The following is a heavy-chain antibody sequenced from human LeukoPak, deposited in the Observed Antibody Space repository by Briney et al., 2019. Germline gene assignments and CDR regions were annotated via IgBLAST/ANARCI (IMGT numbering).Heavy chain of an antibody. CDR1: GFTFSSYG. V-gene: IGHV3-30*02. J-gene: IGHJ4*02. CDR3: AKDLGPMYYDILTGDQDQLY. D-gene: IGHD3-9*01. CDR2: IRYDGSNK. Sequence: GGSLRLSCAASGFTFSSYGMHWVRQAPGKGLEWVAFIRYDGSNKYYADSVKGRFTISRDNSKNTLYLQMNSLRAEDTAVYYCAKDLGPMYYDILTGDQDQLYWGQGTLVTVSS.